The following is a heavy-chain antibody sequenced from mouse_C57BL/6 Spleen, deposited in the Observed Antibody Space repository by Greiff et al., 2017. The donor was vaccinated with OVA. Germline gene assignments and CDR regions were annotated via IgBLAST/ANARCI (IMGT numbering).Heavy chain of an antibody. Sequence: QVQLQQPGAELVMPGASVKLSCKASGYTFTSYWMHWVTQRPGQGLEWIGEIDPSDSYTNYNQKFKGKSTLTVDKSSSTAYMQLSSLTSEDSAVYYCARSTGTRGAWFAYWGQGTLVTVSA. CDR2: IDPSDSYT. J-gene: IGHJ3*01. CDR1: GYTFTSYW. CDR3: ARSTGTRGAWFAY. V-gene: IGHV1-69*01. D-gene: IGHD4-1*01.